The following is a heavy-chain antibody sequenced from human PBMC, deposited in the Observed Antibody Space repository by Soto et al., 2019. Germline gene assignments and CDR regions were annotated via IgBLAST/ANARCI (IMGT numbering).Heavy chain of an antibody. CDR3: ARSQGSSTSLEIYYYYYYGMDV. J-gene: IGHJ6*02. CDR1: GGTFGSYA. CDR2: IIPIPGTA. Sequence: QVQLVQSGAEVKKPGSSVKVSCKASGGTFGSYAISWVRQAPGQGLEWMGGIIPIPGTANYAQKFQGRVTIAADESTSTAYMELSSLRSEDTAGYYCARSQGSSTSLEIYYYYYYGMDVWGQGTTVTVSS. V-gene: IGHV1-69*01. D-gene: IGHD2-2*01.